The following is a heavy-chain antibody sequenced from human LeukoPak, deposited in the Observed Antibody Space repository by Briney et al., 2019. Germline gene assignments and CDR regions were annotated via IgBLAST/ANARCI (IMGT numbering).Heavy chain of an antibody. CDR1: GGSISSYY. Sequence: SETLSLTCTVSGGSISSYYWSWIRQPPGKGLEWIGYIYYSGSTNYNPSLKSRVTISEDTSKNQFSLKLSSVTAADTAVYYCARVESSGYYFVPYFDYWGQGTLVTVSS. J-gene: IGHJ4*02. D-gene: IGHD3-22*01. CDR2: IYYSGST. CDR3: ARVESSGYYFVPYFDY. V-gene: IGHV4-59*01.